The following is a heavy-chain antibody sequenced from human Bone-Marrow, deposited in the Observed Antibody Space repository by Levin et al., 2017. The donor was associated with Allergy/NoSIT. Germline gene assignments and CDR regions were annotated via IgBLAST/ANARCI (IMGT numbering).Heavy chain of an antibody. CDR1: GFTFSSYS. CDR3: VRGLPDY. Sequence: ETLSLTCATSGFTFSSYSMNWVRQAPGKGLEWVSYINSSSGTIYYVDSVKGRFTISRDNAKKSLYLQMSSLRAADTAVYYCVRGLPDYWGQGTLVTVSS. CDR2: INSSSGTI. V-gene: IGHV3-48*01. J-gene: IGHJ4*02.